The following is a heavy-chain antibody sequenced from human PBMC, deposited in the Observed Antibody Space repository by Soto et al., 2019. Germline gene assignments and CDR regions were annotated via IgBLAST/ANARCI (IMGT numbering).Heavy chain of an antibody. J-gene: IGHJ4*02. CDR3: AREVCSSTSCSLDY. V-gene: IGHV4-59*01. CDR1: GGSISSYY. Sequence: QVQLQESGPGLVKPSETLSLTCTVSGGSISSYYWSWIRQPPGKGLEWIGYIYYSGSTNYNPSIRSRVTKSVDTSKNQFSLKLSSVTAADTAVYYCAREVCSSTSCSLDYWGQGTLVTVSS. D-gene: IGHD2-2*01. CDR2: IYYSGST.